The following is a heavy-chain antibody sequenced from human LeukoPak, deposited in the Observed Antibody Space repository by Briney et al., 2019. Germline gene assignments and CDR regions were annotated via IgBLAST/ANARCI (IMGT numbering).Heavy chain of an antibody. CDR1: GGSISSYY. CDR2: IYYSGST. J-gene: IGHJ4*02. Sequence: SETLSLTCTVSGGSISSYYWSWIRQPSGKGLEWIGYIYYSGSTNYNPTLQSRVTISVDTSRSHFSLKLSSATAADTAVYYCARGERLGPGFWGQGTLVTVSS. D-gene: IGHD1-1*01. CDR3: ARGERLGPGF. V-gene: IGHV4-59*01.